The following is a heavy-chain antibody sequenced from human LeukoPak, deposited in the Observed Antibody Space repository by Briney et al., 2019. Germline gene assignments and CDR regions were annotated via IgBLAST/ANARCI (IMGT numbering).Heavy chain of an antibody. V-gene: IGHV3-30*03. CDR2: ISYDGSNK. CDR1: GFTFSSYG. J-gene: IGHJ4*02. CDR3: AREACPYRLCYYDSSGYSLNYYFDY. D-gene: IGHD3-22*01. Sequence: GGSLRLSCAASGFTFSSYGMHWVRQAPGKGLEWVAVISYDGSNKYYADSVKGRFTISRDNSKNTLYLQMNSLRAEDTAVYYCAREACPYRLCYYDSSGYSLNYYFDYWGQGTLVTVSS.